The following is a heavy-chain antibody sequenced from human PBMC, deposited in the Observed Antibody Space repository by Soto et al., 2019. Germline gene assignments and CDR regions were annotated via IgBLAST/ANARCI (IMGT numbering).Heavy chain of an antibody. CDR3: ARDPDFWSGYYNGKGTEDAFDI. D-gene: IGHD3-3*01. J-gene: IGHJ3*02. Sequence: GGSLRLSCAASGFTFSSYGMHWVRQAPGKGLEWVAVIWYDGSNKYYADSVKGRFTISRDNSKNTLYLQMNSLRAEDTAVYYCARDPDFWSGYYNGKGTEDAFDIWGQGTMVTVSS. V-gene: IGHV3-33*01. CDR1: GFTFSSYG. CDR2: IWYDGSNK.